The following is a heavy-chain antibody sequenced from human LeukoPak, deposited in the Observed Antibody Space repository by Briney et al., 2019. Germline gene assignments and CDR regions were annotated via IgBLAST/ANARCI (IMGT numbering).Heavy chain of an antibody. CDR3: ARDGVAASGFDY. Sequence: GGSLRLSCAASGFTVSFYAMSWVRQAPGKGLEWVSVIAGGGSSTYYADSVKGRFTISRDNSKNTLYLQMNSLRVEDTAVYYCARDGVAASGFDYWGQGTLVTVSS. CDR1: GFTVSFYA. J-gene: IGHJ4*02. D-gene: IGHD2-15*01. CDR2: IAGGGSST. V-gene: IGHV3-23*01.